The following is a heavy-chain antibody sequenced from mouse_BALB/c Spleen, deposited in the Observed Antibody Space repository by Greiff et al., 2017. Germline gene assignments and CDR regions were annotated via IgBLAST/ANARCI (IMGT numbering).Heavy chain of an antibody. D-gene: IGHD1-1*01. CDR1: GFTFTDYY. J-gene: IGHJ2*01. CDR2: IRNKANGYTT. V-gene: IGHV7-3*02. Sequence: DVHLVESGGGLVQPGGSLRLSCATSGFTFTDYYMSWVRQPPGKALEWLGFIRNKANGYTTEYSASVKGRFTISRDNSQSILYLQMNTLRAEDSATYYCARVLSSYFDYWGQGTTLTVSS. CDR3: ARVLSSYFDY.